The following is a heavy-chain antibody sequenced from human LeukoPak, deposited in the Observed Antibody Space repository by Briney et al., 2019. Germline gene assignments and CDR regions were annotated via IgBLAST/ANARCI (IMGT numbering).Heavy chain of an antibody. Sequence: PGGSLRLSCAASGFTFDDYAMCWVRQAPGKGLEWVSLISGTGGTTYYADSVKGRLTISRDNSKNTLYLQMNSLRVEDTAVYYCAKDAHSGSYFDYWGQGILVTVSS. CDR3: AKDAHSGSYFDY. CDR2: ISGTGGTT. V-gene: IGHV3-23*01. D-gene: IGHD1-26*01. J-gene: IGHJ4*01. CDR1: GFTFDDYA.